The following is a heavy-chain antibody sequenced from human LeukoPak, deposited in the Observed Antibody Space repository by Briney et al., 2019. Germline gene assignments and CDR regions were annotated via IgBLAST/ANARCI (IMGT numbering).Heavy chain of an antibody. CDR3: ARDNYDSSGPYYFDY. J-gene: IGHJ4*02. V-gene: IGHV4-59*01. CDR2: IYYSGST. Sequence: SETLSLTCTVSGGSISSYYWSWIRQPPGKGLEWIGYIYYSGSTNYNPSLKSRVTISVDTSKNQFSLKLSSVTAADTAVYYCARDNYDSSGPYYFDYWGQGTLVTVSS. CDR1: GGSISSYY. D-gene: IGHD3-22*01.